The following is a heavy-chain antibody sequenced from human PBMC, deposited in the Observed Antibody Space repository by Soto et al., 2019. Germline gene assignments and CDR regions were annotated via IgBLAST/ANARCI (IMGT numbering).Heavy chain of an antibody. J-gene: IGHJ4*02. CDR3: ARVGLYYYDGSGYDY. CDR2: IIPIFGTA. V-gene: IGHV1-69*06. Sequence: ASVKVSCKASGGTFSSYAISWVRQAPGQGLEWMGGIIPIFGTANYAQKFQGRVTITADKSTSTAYMELSSLRSEDTAVYYCARVGLYYYDGSGYDYWGQGTLVTVSS. CDR1: GGTFSSYA. D-gene: IGHD3-22*01.